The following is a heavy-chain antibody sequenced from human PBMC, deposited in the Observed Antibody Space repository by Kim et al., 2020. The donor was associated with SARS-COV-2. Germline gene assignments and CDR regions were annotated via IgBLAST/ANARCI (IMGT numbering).Heavy chain of an antibody. V-gene: IGHV4-34*01. CDR2: ISHSGRT. CDR3: ARRLSNTSGSGSYYCVL. CDR1: GGSFSGFY. Sequence: SETLSLTCAVSGGSFSGFYWNWVRQPPGRGLEWVGEISHSGRTNYNPSLKRRVTISVDASKNQFSLKLTTVTAADTAVYYCARRLSNTSGSGSYYCVLWGQGTLVTVSS. J-gene: IGHJ4*01. D-gene: IGHD3-10*01.